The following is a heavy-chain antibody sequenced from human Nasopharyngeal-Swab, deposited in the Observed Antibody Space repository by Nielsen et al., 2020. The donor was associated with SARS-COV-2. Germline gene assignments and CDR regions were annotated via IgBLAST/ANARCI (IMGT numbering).Heavy chain of an antibody. V-gene: IGHV3-53*04. CDR2: IYSGGST. D-gene: IGHD6-25*01. Sequence: GGSLRLSCAASGFTFSDYYMSWVRQAPGKGLEWVSVIYSGGSTYYADSVKGRFTISRHNSKNTLYLQMNSLRAEDTAVYYCATYPRHDAFDIWGQGTMVTVSS. CDR1: GFTFSDYY. CDR3: ATYPRHDAFDI. J-gene: IGHJ3*02.